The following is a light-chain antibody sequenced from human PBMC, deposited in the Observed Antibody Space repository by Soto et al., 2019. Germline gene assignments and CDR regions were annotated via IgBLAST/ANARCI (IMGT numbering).Light chain of an antibody. V-gene: IGLV2-14*01. CDR2: DVN. CDR3: SSYTNKNTEV. CDR1: TSDVGGFDF. J-gene: IGLJ2*01. Sequence: QSALTQPASVSGSPGQSIAISCTGTTSDVGGFDFVSWYQPHPGKAPKLMIWDVNNRPSGVSTRFSGSKSGNTASLTISGLQAEDEAYYYCSSYTNKNTEVFGGGTKLTVL.